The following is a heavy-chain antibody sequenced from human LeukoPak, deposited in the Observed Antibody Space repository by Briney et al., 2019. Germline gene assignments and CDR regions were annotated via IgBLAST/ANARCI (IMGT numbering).Heavy chain of an antibody. CDR3: ARWGKLIAYCGGDCYY. CDR1: GYTFTSYG. CDR2: ISAYNGNT. D-gene: IGHD2-21*02. V-gene: IGHV1-18*01. Sequence: EASVKVSCKASGYTFTSYGISWVRQAPGQGLEWMGWISAYNGNTNYAQKLQGRVTMTTDTSTSTAYMELRSLRSDDTAVYYCARWGKLIAYCGGDCYYWGQGTLVTVSS. J-gene: IGHJ4*02.